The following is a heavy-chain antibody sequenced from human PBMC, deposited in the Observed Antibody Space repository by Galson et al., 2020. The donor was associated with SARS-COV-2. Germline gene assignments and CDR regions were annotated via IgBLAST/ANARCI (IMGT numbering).Heavy chain of an antibody. J-gene: IGHJ4*02. D-gene: IGHD3-22*01. Sequence: GGSLSLSCVASGFTFSTYSMNWVRQAPGKGLKWVSYISRSSSIIHYADSVKGRFTISRDNAKNSLHLEMNSLRAEDTAVYYCARDFDSSGRAFDYWGQGTLVTVSS. CDR1: GFTFSTYS. V-gene: IGHV3-48*04. CDR2: ISRSSSII. CDR3: ARDFDSSGRAFDY.